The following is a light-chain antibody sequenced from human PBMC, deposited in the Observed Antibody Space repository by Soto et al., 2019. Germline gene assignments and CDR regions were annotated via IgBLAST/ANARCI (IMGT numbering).Light chain of an antibody. CDR1: QSVRSDY. J-gene: IGKJ1*01. CDR3: QQYGSSPRT. V-gene: IGKV3-20*01. CDR2: GAS. Sequence: EIVFTQSPVTLSWSPGERATLSCRASQSVRSDYLAWYQQKPGQAPRLHIYGASTRATGIPDRFTGSGSGTDFTLTISRLEPEDFAVYYCQQYGSSPRTFGQGTKGDIK.